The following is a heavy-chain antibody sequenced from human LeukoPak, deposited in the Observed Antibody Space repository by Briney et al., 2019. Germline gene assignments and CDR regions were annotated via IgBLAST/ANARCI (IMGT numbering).Heavy chain of an antibody. J-gene: IGHJ6*03. CDR2: IWYDGSNK. CDR1: GFTFSSYG. V-gene: IGHV3-33*01. D-gene: IGHD2-2*01. Sequence: GGSLRLTCAASGFTFSSYGMHWVRQAPGKGLEWVAVIWYDGSNKYYADSVKGRFTISRDNSKNTLYLQMNSLRAEDTAVYYCARGGDCSSTSCYHYYYYYMDVWGKGTTVTVSS. CDR3: ARGGDCSSTSCYHYYYYYMDV.